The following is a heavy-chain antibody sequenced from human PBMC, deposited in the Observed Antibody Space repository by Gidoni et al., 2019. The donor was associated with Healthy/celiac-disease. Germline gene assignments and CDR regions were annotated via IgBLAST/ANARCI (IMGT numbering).Heavy chain of an antibody. CDR1: GFSPSTTGWG. Sequence: QITLKESGPTLVKPTQTLTLTCTFSGFSPSTTGWGVGWIRQPPGKALEWLALSYWDDDKRYSPSLKSRLTITKDTSKNQVVLTMTNMDPVDTATYYCAHRRYDSSGPPSGGFDYWGQGTLVTVSS. V-gene: IGHV2-5*02. CDR2: SYWDDDK. J-gene: IGHJ4*02. CDR3: AHRRYDSSGPPSGGFDY. D-gene: IGHD3-22*01.